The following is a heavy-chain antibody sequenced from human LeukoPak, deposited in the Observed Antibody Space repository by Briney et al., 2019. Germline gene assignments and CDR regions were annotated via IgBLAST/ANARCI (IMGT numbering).Heavy chain of an antibody. CDR1: GGSISSGGYY. CDR3: ARDGDIVVLGFDP. J-gene: IGHJ5*02. Sequence: PSETLSLTCTVSGGSISSGGYYWSWIRQHPGKGLEWIGYIYYSGSTYYSPSLKSRVTISVDTSKNQFSLKLSSVTAADTAVYYCARDGDIVVLGFDPWGQGTLVTVSS. V-gene: IGHV4-31*03. CDR2: IYYSGST. D-gene: IGHD2-2*01.